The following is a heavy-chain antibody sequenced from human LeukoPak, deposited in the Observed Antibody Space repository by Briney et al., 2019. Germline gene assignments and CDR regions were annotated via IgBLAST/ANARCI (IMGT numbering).Heavy chain of an antibody. CDR1: GFTFSDYY. Sequence: GGSLRLSCAASGFTFSDYYMSWIRQAPGKGLEWVSYISSSGSTIYYADSVKGRFTISRANAKNSLYLQMNSLRAEDTAEYYCARDLQPRGYYYYMDVWGKGTTVTVSS. CDR2: ISSSGSTI. CDR3: ARDLQPRGYYYYMDV. J-gene: IGHJ6*03. V-gene: IGHV3-11*01.